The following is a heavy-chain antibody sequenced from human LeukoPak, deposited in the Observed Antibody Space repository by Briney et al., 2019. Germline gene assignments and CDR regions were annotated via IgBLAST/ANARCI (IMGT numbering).Heavy chain of an antibody. J-gene: IGHJ3*02. D-gene: IGHD3-3*01. V-gene: IGHV4-4*07. CDR3: ARGGTDFWSGSYFDI. CDR2: IYTSGST. Sequence: SETLSLTCTVSGGSISSYYWSWIRQPAGKGLEWIGRIYTSGSTNYNPSLKSRVTMSVDTSKNQFSLKLSSVTAADTAVYYCARGGTDFWSGSYFDIWGQGTMVTVSS. CDR1: GGSISSYY.